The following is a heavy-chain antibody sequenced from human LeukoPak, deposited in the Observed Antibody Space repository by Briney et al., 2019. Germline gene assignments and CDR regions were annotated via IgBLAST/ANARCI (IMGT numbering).Heavy chain of an antibody. CDR2: INNEGTTI. J-gene: IGHJ1*01. CDR3: ARVSGLGMNEYYQH. D-gene: IGHD3-10*01. Sequence: GGSLRLSCEASGLTFSNSWMHWVRQVPGKGLVWVSRINNEGTTISYADSVKGRFTVSRDNAKNTLYLQMNSLRAEDTAVYYCARVSGLGMNEYYQHWGQGTLVTVAS. CDR1: GLTFSNSW. V-gene: IGHV3-74*01.